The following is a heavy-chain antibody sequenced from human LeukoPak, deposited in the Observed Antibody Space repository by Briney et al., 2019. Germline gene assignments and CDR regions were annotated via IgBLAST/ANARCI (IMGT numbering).Heavy chain of an antibody. CDR3: ATWDSGRYSQIDN. Sequence: TSGTLSLTCTVSGGPVSSSSYYWGWARQSPEKGLECIGTIYYAGDTYYNPSLESRLTISVDTSKNQFSLKLRSVTAADTAVYYCATWDSGRYSQIDNWGQGTLVTVSS. D-gene: IGHD1-26*01. CDR1: GGPVSSSSYY. CDR2: IYYAGDT. V-gene: IGHV4-39*01. J-gene: IGHJ4*02.